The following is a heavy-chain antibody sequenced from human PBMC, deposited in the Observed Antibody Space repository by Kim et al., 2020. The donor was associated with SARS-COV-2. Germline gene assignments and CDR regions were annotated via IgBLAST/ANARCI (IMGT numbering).Heavy chain of an antibody. CDR3: ARLTGGWSPVDY. CDR1: GFTFSDYY. D-gene: IGHD6-19*01. V-gene: IGHV3-11*06. CDR2: ISSSSYT. J-gene: IGHJ4*02. Sequence: GGSLRLSCAASGFTFSDYYMSWIRQAPGKGLEWVSYISSSSYTNYADSVKGRFTISRDNAKNSLYLQMNSLRAEDTAVYYCARLTGGWSPVDYWGQGTLVTVSS.